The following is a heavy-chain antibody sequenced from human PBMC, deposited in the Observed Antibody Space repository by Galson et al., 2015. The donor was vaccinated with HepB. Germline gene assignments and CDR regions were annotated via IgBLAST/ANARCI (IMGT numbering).Heavy chain of an antibody. Sequence: VKVSCKVSGYTFTDYYMHWVQQAPGKGLEWMGLVDPEDGETIYAEKFQGRVTVTADTSTDTAYMELSSLRSEDTAVYYCATSARDYPDYSNINQPYYMDVWGKGTTVTVSS. J-gene: IGHJ6*03. CDR2: VDPEDGET. CDR3: ATSARDYPDYSNINQPYYMDV. V-gene: IGHV1-69-2*01. CDR1: GYTFTDYY. D-gene: IGHD4-11*01.